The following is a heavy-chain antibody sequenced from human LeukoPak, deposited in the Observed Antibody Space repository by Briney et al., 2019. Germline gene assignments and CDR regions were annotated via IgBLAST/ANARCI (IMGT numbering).Heavy chain of an antibody. Sequence: GGSLRLSCAASGFTFSSYSMNWVRQAPGKGLEWVSSISSSSSYIYYADSVKGRFTISRDSSKNTLYLQMNSLRAEDTALYYCAKSYYYDSSGYYAGSDYWGQGTLVTVSS. V-gene: IGHV3-21*04. CDR1: GFTFSSYS. J-gene: IGHJ4*02. CDR2: ISSSSSYI. D-gene: IGHD3-22*01. CDR3: AKSYYYDSSGYYAGSDY.